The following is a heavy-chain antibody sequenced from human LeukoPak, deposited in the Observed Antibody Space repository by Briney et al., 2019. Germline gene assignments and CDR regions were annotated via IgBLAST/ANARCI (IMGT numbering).Heavy chain of an antibody. CDR1: GFTFSSYG. Sequence: GRSLRLSCAASGFTFSSYGMHWVRQAPGKGLEWVAIIWYDGSNKYYADSVKGRFTISRDNAKNTLYLQMNSLRAEDTAVYYCARDRGYSIDSWGQGTLVTVSS. V-gene: IGHV3-33*01. CDR3: ARDRGYSIDS. J-gene: IGHJ4*02. D-gene: IGHD3-22*01. CDR2: IWYDGSNK.